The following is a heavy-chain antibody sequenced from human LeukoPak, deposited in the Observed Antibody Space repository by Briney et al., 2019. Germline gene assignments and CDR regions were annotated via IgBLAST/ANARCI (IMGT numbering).Heavy chain of an antibody. Sequence: ASVKVSCKASGYTFTGYYMHWVRQAPGQGLEWMGRINPNSGGTNYAQKFQGRVTMTRDTSTSTVYMELSSLRSEDTAVYYCAREVSSSWSYYYYYGMDVWGQGTTVTVSS. CDR3: AREVSSSWSYYYYYGMDV. J-gene: IGHJ6*02. D-gene: IGHD6-13*01. V-gene: IGHV1-2*06. CDR1: GYTFTGYY. CDR2: INPNSGGT.